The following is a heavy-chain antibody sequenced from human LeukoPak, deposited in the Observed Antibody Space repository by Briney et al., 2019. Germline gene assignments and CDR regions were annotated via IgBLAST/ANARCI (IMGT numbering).Heavy chain of an antibody. CDR2: ISGSGGST. CDR1: GFTFNSYA. D-gene: IGHD6-19*01. J-gene: IGHJ4*02. CDR3: ATDFGSGWFPNY. Sequence: PGGSLRLSCAASGFTFNSYAMSWVRQAPGKGLEWVSAISGSGGSTYYADSVKGRFTISRDNSKNTLYLQMNSLRAEDTAVYYCATDFGSGWFPNYWGQGTLVTVSS. V-gene: IGHV3-23*01.